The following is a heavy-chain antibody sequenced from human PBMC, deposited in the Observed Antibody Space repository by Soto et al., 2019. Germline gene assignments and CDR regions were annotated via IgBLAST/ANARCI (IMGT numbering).Heavy chain of an antibody. J-gene: IGHJ3*02. Sequence: QLQLQESGPGLVKPSETLSLTCTVSGGSISSSSYYWGWIRQPPGKGLEWIGSIYYSGSTYYNPSLKTRVTITGHASKTQFSLELSSVTAADTAVYYCARMSSCYVWGDAFDIWGQGTMVTVSS. D-gene: IGHD3-22*01. CDR3: ARMSSCYVWGDAFDI. CDR2: IYYSGST. V-gene: IGHV4-39*01. CDR1: GGSISSSSYY.